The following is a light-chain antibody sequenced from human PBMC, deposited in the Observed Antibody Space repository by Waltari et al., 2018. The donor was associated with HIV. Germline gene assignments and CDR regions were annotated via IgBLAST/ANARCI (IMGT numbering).Light chain of an antibody. CDR1: SSDVGSYNL. J-gene: IGLJ1*01. CDR2: DVS. V-gene: IGLV2-23*02. CDR3: CSYAGSSTYV. Sequence: QSALTQPASVSGSPGQSITISCPGTSSDVGSYNLVSWYQQHPGKAPQLMIYDVSKRPSGVSMRFSGSKSGNTASLTISGLQAEDEADYYCCSYAGSSTYVFGTGTKVTVL.